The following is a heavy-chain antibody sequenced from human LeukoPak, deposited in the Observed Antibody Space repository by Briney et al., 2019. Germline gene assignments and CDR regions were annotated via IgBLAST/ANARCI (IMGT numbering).Heavy chain of an antibody. V-gene: IGHV3-48*02. CDR3: ARVNSGYELDL. J-gene: IGHJ5*02. CDR2: ISSSSSTI. CDR1: GFTFSSYS. Sequence: GGSLRLSCAASGFTFSSYSMNWVRQAPGKGLEWVSYISSSSSTIYDAASVKGRFTISRDKAKNSLYLQMNGLRDEDTAVYYCARVNSGYELDLWGQGSLVTVSS. D-gene: IGHD5-12*01.